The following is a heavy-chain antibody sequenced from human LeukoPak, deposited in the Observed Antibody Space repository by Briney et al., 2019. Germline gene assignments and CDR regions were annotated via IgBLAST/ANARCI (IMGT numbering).Heavy chain of an antibody. D-gene: IGHD1-1*01. CDR1: GFTXSSYX. J-gene: IGHJ4*02. CDR2: INSDGSST. V-gene: IGHV3-74*01. CDR3: WVPFDF. Sequence: RLXXXXSGFTXSSYXXHWVRXAPGKGLVWVSRINSDGSSTSYADSVKGRFTISRDNAKNTLFLQMNSLRVEDTAVYYCWVPFDFWGQGTLVTVSS.